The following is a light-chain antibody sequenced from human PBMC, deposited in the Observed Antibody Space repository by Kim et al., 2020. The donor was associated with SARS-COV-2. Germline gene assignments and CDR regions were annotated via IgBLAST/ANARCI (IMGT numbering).Light chain of an antibody. CDR3: QQYGSPYT. J-gene: IGKJ2*01. V-gene: IGKV3-20*01. CDR1: QSVSSSY. CDR2: GAS. Sequence: EIVLTQSPGTLSLSPGERATLSCRASQSVSSSYLAWYQQKPGQAPRLLIYGASSRDTGIQDRFSGRGSGTDFTLTISRLETEDFAVYYCQQYGSPYTFGQGTKLEI.